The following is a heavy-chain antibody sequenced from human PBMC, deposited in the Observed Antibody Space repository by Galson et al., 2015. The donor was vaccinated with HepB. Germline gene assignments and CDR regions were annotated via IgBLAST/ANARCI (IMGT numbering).Heavy chain of an antibody. CDR1: GFTFTSYS. Sequence: SLRLSCAASGFTFTSYSMNWVRQIPGKGLEWVSFIGSSSHNIHYADSVKGRFTISRDNAENSLFLQMNSLRVEDTAVYYCARGAPSYVWGAYRPPDYWGQGARVTVSS. CDR2: IGSSSHNI. CDR3: ARGAPSYVWGAYRPPDY. D-gene: IGHD3-16*02. V-gene: IGHV3-21*01. J-gene: IGHJ4*02.